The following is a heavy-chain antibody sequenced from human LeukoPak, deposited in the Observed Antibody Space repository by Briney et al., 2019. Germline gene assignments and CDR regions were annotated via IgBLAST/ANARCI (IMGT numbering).Heavy chain of an antibody. CDR3: ATDHPSGSTMRGMDV. D-gene: IGHD5-12*01. V-gene: IGHV1-69*06. CDR2: IIPIFGTA. Sequence: GASVKVSCKASGGTFSSYAISWVRQAPGQGLEWMGGIIPIFGTANYAQKFQGRVTMTEDTSTDTAYMELSSLRSEDTAVYYCATDHPSGSTMRGMDVWGKGTTVTVSS. J-gene: IGHJ6*04. CDR1: GGTFSSYA.